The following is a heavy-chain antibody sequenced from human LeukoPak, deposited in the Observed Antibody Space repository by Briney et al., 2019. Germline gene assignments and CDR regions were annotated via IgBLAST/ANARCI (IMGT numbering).Heavy chain of an antibody. D-gene: IGHD3-22*01. CDR1: GYTFTSYY. CDR2: INPSGGST. Sequence: GASVKVSCKASGYTFTSYYMHWVRQAPGQGLEWMGIINPSGGSTSYAQKFQGRVTMTRDTSTSTVYMELSSLRSEDTAVYYCARGSRVTMIVVVNFDYWGQGTLVTVSS. V-gene: IGHV1-46*01. CDR3: ARGSRVTMIVVVNFDY. J-gene: IGHJ4*02.